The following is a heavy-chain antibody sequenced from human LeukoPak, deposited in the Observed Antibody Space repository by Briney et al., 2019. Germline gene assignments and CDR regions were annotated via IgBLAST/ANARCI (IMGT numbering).Heavy chain of an antibody. CDR1: GGSFSGYY. J-gene: IGHJ4*02. CDR2: INHSGST. Sequence: SETLSLTCAVYGGSFSGYYWSWIRQPPGKGLEWIGEINHSGSTNYNPSLKSRVTISVDTSKNQFSLKLSSVTAADTAVYYCARAPYDFWSGYYGGLYFDYWGQGTLVTVSS. CDR3: ARAPYDFWSGYYGGLYFDY. V-gene: IGHV4-34*01. D-gene: IGHD3-3*01.